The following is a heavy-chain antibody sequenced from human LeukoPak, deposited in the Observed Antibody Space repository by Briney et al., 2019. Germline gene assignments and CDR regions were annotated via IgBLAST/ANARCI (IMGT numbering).Heavy chain of an antibody. CDR1: GGSISSSGYY. J-gene: IGHJ5*02. D-gene: IGHD2-15*01. V-gene: IGHV4-39*01. Sequence: SETLSLTCTVSGGSISSSGYYWGWIRQPPGKGLEWFGSIYFTGNTYYNPSLKSRVTLSVDTSKNQFSLKLTSVTAADTAVYYCARTLTRFCSGATCYFTWFDPWGQGALVTVSS. CDR3: ARTLTRFCSGATCYFTWFDP. CDR2: IYFTGNT.